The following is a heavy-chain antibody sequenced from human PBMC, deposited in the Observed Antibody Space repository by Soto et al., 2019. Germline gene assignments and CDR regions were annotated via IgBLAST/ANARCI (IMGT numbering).Heavy chain of an antibody. J-gene: IGHJ6*02. Sequence: VQLLESGGGLVQPGGSLRLSCAASGFTFSSYAMSWVRQAPGKGLEWVSAISGSGGSTYYADSVKGRFTISRDNSKNTLYLQMNSLRAEDTAVYYCAKALDYYDSSGYYLYYYYGMDVWGQGTTVTVSS. CDR2: ISGSGGST. CDR3: AKALDYYDSSGYYLYYYYGMDV. CDR1: GFTFSSYA. D-gene: IGHD3-22*01. V-gene: IGHV3-23*01.